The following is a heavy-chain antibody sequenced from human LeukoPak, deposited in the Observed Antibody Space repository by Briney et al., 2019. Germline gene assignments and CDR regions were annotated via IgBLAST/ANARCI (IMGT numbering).Heavy chain of an antibody. CDR3: ARDKSYTSSADY. Sequence: GGSLRLSCAASGFTFSTYWMHWVRQAPGKGLVWVSRINIDGSSTYYADSVKGRFTISRDNAKNTLSLQMNSLRAEDTAVYYCARDKSYTSSADYWGQGTLVTVSS. D-gene: IGHD6-6*01. V-gene: IGHV3-74*01. CDR1: GFTFSTYW. J-gene: IGHJ4*02. CDR2: INIDGSST.